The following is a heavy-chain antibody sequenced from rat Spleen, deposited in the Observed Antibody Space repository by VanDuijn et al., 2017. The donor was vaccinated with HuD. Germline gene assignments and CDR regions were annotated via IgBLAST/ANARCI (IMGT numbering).Heavy chain of an antibody. Sequence: QVQLKESGPGLMQPSETLSLTCTVSGFSLTSNGVGWVRQPLGKGLVWMGTIWAGGSTNYNSAVQSRLSISRDTSKSQVFLKMNSLQPEDTGTYYCARHKLPGYNSYVMDAWGQGVMVTVSS. CDR1: GFSLTSNG. D-gene: IGHD1-4*01. J-gene: IGHJ2*01. CDR2: IWAGGST. V-gene: IGHV2-72*01. CDR3: ARHKLPGYNSYVMDA.